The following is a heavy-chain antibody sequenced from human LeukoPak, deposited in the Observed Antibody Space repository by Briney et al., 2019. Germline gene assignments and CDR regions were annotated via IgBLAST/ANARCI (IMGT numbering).Heavy chain of an antibody. CDR1: RFTFSNYW. Sequence: PGGTLRLSCAASRFTFSNYWMHWVRQAPGKGLEGLSRINRDGSRTTYADSVKARFTSSRDNAKNQLSLHMNSLRAEGTAVYYCARTIGSKHAFDMWGQGTMVTVSS. D-gene: IGHD1-26*01. CDR3: ARTIGSKHAFDM. J-gene: IGHJ3*02. CDR2: INRDGSRT. V-gene: IGHV3-74*01.